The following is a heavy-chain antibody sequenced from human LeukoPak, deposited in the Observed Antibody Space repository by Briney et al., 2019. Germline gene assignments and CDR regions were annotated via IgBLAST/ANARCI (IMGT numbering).Heavy chain of an antibody. Sequence: ASVKVSCKASGYTFTYHYVHWVRQAPGQGLEWMGWINPNSGGTNSAQKFQGRVTMTRDTSISTAYMELSRLRSDDTAVYYCAREETSGSSSAFDIWGQGTMVTVPS. CDR3: AREETSGSSSAFDI. CDR2: INPNSGGT. CDR1: GYTFTYHY. D-gene: IGHD1-26*01. J-gene: IGHJ3*02. V-gene: IGHV1-2*02.